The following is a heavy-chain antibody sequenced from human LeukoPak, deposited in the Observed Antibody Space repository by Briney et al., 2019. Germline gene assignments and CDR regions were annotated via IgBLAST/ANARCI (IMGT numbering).Heavy chain of an antibody. J-gene: IGHJ4*02. CDR2: IYTSGST. CDR1: GGSISSGSYY. CDR3: AGGNYYDSSGYYSIDY. D-gene: IGHD3-22*01. Sequence: PSETLSLTCTVSGGSISSGSYYWSWIRQPAGKGLEWIGRIYTSGSTNYNPSLKSRVTISVDTSKNQFSLKLSSVTAADTAVYYCAGGNYYDSSGYYSIDYWGQGTLVTVSS. V-gene: IGHV4-61*02.